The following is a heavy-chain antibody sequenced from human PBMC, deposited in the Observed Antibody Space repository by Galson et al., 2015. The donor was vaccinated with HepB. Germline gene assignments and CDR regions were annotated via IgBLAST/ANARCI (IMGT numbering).Heavy chain of an antibody. J-gene: IGHJ3*02. CDR1: GFSLSTSGVG. V-gene: IGHV2-5*05. CDR3: ARIGRDSSSWWNAFDI. D-gene: IGHD6-13*01. Sequence: PALVKPTQTLTLTCTFSGFSLSTSGVGVGWIRQPPGKALEWLALIYWDDDKRYGPSLKSRLTITKDTSKNQVVLTMTNMDPVDTATYYCARIGRDSSSWWNAFDIWGQGTMVTVSS. CDR2: IYWDDDK.